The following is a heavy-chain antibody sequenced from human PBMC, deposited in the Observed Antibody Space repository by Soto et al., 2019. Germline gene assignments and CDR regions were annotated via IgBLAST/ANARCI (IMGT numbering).Heavy chain of an antibody. CDR1: GFTFSSYS. Sequence: PVGSLRLSCAASGFTFSSYSMNWVRQAPGKGLEWVSYISSSSSTICYADSVKGRFTISRDNAKNSLYLQMNSLRDEDTAVYYCAREDYYGSGSYYNSFDYWGQGTLVTVSS. CDR3: AREDYYGSGSYYNSFDY. CDR2: ISSSSSTI. D-gene: IGHD3-10*01. J-gene: IGHJ4*02. V-gene: IGHV3-48*02.